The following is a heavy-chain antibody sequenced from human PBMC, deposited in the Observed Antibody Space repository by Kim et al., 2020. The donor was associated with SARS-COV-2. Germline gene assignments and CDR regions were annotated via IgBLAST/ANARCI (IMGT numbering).Heavy chain of an antibody. D-gene: IGHD2-21*01. J-gene: IGHJ6*03. CDR2: T. Sequence: TFYTPSLKSRVTMAQDTSKNQFSLRLSSVTAADTAVYYCARIYSSFFYLDVWGKGTSVTVSS. V-gene: IGHV4-39*01. CDR3: ARIYSSFFYLDV.